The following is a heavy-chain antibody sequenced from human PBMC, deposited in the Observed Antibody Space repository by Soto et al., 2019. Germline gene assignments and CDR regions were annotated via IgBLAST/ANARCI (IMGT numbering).Heavy chain of an antibody. J-gene: IGHJ6*02. CDR2: ISSAGNRE. CDR1: GFAFSSYA. V-gene: IGHV3-30-3*01. CDR3: ASGGATRPGRGYYYAMDV. Sequence: QVQLVESGGGVVQPGRSLRLSCAASGFAFSSYAIHWVRQAPGKGLEWVAVISSAGNREYYGDSVRGRFSISRDNSKNTVYLQMNNLKPEDTAVYFCASGGATRPGRGYYYAMDVWGQGATVTVSS. D-gene: IGHD6-6*01.